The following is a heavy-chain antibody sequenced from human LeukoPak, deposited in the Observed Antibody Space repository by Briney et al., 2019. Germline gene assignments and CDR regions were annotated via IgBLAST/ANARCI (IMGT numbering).Heavy chain of an antibody. CDR3: AKAPISKDCSGGSCYLFDY. CDR1: GFTFSSYA. CDR2: VSDSGDYT. D-gene: IGHD2-15*01. Sequence: GGSLRLSCAASGFTFSSYAMSWVRQAPGKGLEWVSSVSDSGDYTYYADSVKGRFTISRDNSKNTLYLQVNSLRAEDTAVYYCAKAPISKDCSGGSCYLFDYWGQGTLVTVSP. V-gene: IGHV3-23*01. J-gene: IGHJ4*02.